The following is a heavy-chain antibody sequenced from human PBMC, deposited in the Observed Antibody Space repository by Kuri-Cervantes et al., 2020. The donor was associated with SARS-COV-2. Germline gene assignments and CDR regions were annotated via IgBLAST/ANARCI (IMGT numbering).Heavy chain of an antibody. D-gene: IGHD2-21*01. CDR3: ARDAYCGGDCYWLAFDI. CDR1: GFSFSSYG. J-gene: IGHJ3*02. Sequence: GGSLRLSCSASGFSFSSYGMSWVRQAPGKGLEWVSYISSSGSTIYYADSVKGRFTISRDNAKNSLYLQMDSLRAEDTAVYYCARDAYCGGDCYWLAFDIWGQGTMVTVSS. V-gene: IGHV3-48*04. CDR2: ISSSGSTI.